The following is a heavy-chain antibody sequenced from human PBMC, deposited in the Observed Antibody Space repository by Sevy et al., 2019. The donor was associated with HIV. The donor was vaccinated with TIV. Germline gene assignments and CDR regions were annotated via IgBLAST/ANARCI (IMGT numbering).Heavy chain of an antibody. J-gene: IGHJ4*02. CDR2: ISWDTVNI. CDR1: GFIFDDYA. D-gene: IGHD3-9*01. Sequence: GGSLRLSCAASGFIFDDYAMHWVRQAPGKGLEWVSGISWDTVNIGYADSVKGRFTISRDNAKNSLYLQMNSLRGEDKALYYCTKDKRRYAILTRGGYFDYWGQGTLVTVSS. CDR3: TKDKRRYAILTRGGYFDY. V-gene: IGHV3-9*01.